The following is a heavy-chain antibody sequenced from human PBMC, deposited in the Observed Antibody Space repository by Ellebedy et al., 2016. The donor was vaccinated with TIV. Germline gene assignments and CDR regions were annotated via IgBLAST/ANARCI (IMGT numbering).Heavy chain of an antibody. V-gene: IGHV4-34*01. CDR1: GGSFSGYY. CDR2: INHSGST. CDR3: ARANRAIAARYYFQH. J-gene: IGHJ1*01. Sequence: SETLSLTXAVYGGSFSGYYWSWIRQPPGKGLEWIGEINHSGSTNYNPSLKSRVTISVDTSKNQFSLKLSSVTAADTAVYYCARANRAIAARYYFQHWGQGTLVTVSS. D-gene: IGHD6-6*01.